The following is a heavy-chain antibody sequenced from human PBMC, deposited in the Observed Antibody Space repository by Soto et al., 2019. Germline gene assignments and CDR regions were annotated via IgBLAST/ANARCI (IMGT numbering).Heavy chain of an antibody. CDR2: ISYDGSNK. CDR1: GFTFSSYA. J-gene: IGHJ4*02. D-gene: IGHD4-17*01. V-gene: IGHV3-30-3*01. CDR3: ASDTVSAQWYYFDY. Sequence: QVQLVESGGGVVQPGRSLRLSCAASGFTFSSYAMHWVRQAPGKGLEWVAVISYDGSNKYYADSVKGRFTISRDNSKNTLYLQMNSLRAEDTAVYYCASDTVSAQWYYFDYWGQGTLVTVSS.